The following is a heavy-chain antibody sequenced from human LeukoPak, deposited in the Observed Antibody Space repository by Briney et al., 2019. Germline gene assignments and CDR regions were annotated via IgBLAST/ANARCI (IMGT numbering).Heavy chain of an antibody. CDR1: GGSISSSNW. CDR3: AREQKVRGVIISYYYYGMDV. Sequence: SETLSLTCAVSGGSISSSNWWSWVRQPPGKGLEWIGEIYHSGSTNYNPSLKSRVTISVDTSKNQFSLKLSSVTAADTAVYYCAREQKVRGVIISYYYYGMDVWGQGTTVTVSS. D-gene: IGHD3-10*01. V-gene: IGHV4-4*02. CDR2: IYHSGST. J-gene: IGHJ6*02.